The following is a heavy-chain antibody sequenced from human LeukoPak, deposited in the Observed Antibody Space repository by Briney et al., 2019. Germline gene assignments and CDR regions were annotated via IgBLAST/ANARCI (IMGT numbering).Heavy chain of an antibody. CDR2: INPKTGGT. CDR1: VYTFTGYY. CDR3: ARATAENDH. J-gene: IGHJ4*02. V-gene: IGHV1-2*02. Sequence: ASVKVSCKPSVYTFTGYYMHWVRQAPGQGLEWMGWINPKTGGTSYAQKFQGRVTMTRDTSISTVNMELSRLTSDDTAVYYCARATAENDHWGQGTLVTVSS. D-gene: IGHD1-14*01.